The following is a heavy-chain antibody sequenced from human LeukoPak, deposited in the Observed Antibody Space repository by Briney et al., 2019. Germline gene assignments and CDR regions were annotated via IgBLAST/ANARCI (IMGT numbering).Heavy chain of an antibody. Sequence: SETLSLTCAVYGGSFSGYYWSWIRQPPGKGPEWIGEINHSGSTNYNPSLKSRVTISVDTSKNQFSLKLSSVTAADTAVYYCARGGEALDYWGQGTLVTVSS. D-gene: IGHD3-16*01. J-gene: IGHJ4*02. CDR3: ARGGEALDY. V-gene: IGHV4-34*01. CDR1: GGSFSGYY. CDR2: INHSGST.